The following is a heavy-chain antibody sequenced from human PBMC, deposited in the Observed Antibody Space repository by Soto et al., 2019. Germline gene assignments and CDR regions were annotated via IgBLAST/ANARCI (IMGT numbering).Heavy chain of an antibody. J-gene: IGHJ6*02. D-gene: IGHD2-21*02. Sequence: SETLSLTCAVYGGSFSGYYWTWIRQPPGKGLEWIGEINHSGTINFNPSLKSRLTIPLDTSKKHFSLKLSSVTDADTAAYYCARADRTLVTSYSLDVWGQGTTVTVS. V-gene: IGHV4-34*01. CDR1: GGSFSGYY. CDR3: ARADRTLVTSYSLDV. CDR2: INHSGTI.